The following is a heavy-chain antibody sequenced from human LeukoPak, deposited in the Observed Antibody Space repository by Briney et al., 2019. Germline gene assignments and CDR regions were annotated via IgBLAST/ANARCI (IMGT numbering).Heavy chain of an antibody. CDR1: GFTFSSYA. D-gene: IGHD1-26*01. CDR3: ARVGPSGSYCDY. CDR2: ISYDGSNK. V-gene: IGHV3-30*04. Sequence: GGSLRLSCAASGFTFSSYAMHWVRQAPGKGLEWVAVISYDGSNKYYADSVKGRFTISRDNSKNTLYLQMNSLRAEDTAVYYCARVGPSGSYCDYWGQGTPVTVSS. J-gene: IGHJ4*02.